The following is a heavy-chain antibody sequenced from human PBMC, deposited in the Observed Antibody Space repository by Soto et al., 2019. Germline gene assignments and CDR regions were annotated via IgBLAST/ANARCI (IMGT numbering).Heavy chain of an antibody. J-gene: IGHJ6*02. CDR1: GGSFSGYY. V-gene: IGHV4-34*01. Sequence: QVQLRQWGAGLLKPSETLSLTCAVYGGSFSGYYWSWIRQPPGKGLEWIGEINHSGSTNYNPSLKSRVTISVDTSKNQFSLKLRSVTAADTAVYYCARIQLPHSSSWYSSRYYYYGMDVWGQGTTVTVSS. D-gene: IGHD6-13*01. CDR2: INHSGST. CDR3: ARIQLPHSSSWYSSRYYYYGMDV.